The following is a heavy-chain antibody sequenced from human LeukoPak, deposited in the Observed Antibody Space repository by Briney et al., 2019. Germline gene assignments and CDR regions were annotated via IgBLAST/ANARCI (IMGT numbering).Heavy chain of an antibody. Sequence: RGSLRLSCEASGFTFSHFVMSWVRQAPGKGLEWVSGISSSGGTTYDADSVTSRFTISRDNSKNTLYLQMNSLRAEDTAVYYCAIGERFFDAFEFWGQGTVASVSS. CDR3: AIGERFFDAFEF. J-gene: IGHJ3*01. D-gene: IGHD3-3*01. V-gene: IGHV3-23*01. CDR1: GFTFSHFV. CDR2: ISSSGGTT.